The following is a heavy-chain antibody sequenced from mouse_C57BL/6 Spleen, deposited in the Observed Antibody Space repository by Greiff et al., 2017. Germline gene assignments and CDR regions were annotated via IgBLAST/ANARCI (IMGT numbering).Heavy chain of an antibody. CDR2: ISDGGSYT. V-gene: IGHV5-4*03. CDR3: ARYYGNTGYFDV. Sequence: EVKLMESGGGLVKPGGSLKLSCAASGFTFSSYAMSWVRQTPEKRLEWVATISDGGSYTYYPDNVKGRFTISRDNAKNNLYLQMSHLKSEDTAMYYCARYYGNTGYFDVWGTGTTVTVSS. J-gene: IGHJ1*03. CDR1: GFTFSSYA. D-gene: IGHD2-1*01.